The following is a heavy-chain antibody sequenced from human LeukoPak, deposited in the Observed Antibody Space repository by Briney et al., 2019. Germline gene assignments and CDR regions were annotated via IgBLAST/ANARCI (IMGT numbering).Heavy chain of an antibody. V-gene: IGHV3-30*18. D-gene: IGHD6-13*01. CDR2: ISYDGSNK. J-gene: IGHJ4*02. Sequence: GRSLRLSCAASGFTFSSYGMHWVRQAPGKGLEWVAVISYDGSNKYYADSVKGRFTISRDNSKNTLYLQMNSLRAEDTAVYYCAKPIAAAGTDFDYWGQETLVTVSS. CDR1: GFTFSSYG. CDR3: AKPIAAAGTDFDY.